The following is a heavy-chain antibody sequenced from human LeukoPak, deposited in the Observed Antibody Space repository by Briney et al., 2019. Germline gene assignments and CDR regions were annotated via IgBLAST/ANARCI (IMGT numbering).Heavy chain of an antibody. D-gene: IGHD1-1*01. CDR2: IHYSGST. Sequence: SETLSLTCTVSGGSISTYYWNWIRQPPGKGLEWIAYIHYSGSTNYNPSLKSRVIISVDTSKNQFSLKLRPVTAADTAVYYCARGGFLDPFDPWGQGTLVTVSS. J-gene: IGHJ5*02. CDR1: GGSISTYY. CDR3: ARGGFLDPFDP. V-gene: IGHV4-59*01.